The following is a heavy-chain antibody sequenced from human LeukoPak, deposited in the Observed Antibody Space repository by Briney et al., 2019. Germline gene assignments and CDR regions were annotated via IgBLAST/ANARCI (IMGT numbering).Heavy chain of an antibody. CDR3: ARGGDLSSWSLGFDP. Sequence: AGGSLRLSCAASGFTFSSYGMHWVRQAPGKGLEWVAVIPYDGSNKYYADSVKGRFTISRDNSKNTLYLQMNSLRAEDTAVYYCARGGDLSSWSLGFDPWGQGTLVTVSS. CDR2: IPYDGSNK. J-gene: IGHJ5*02. CDR1: GFTFSSYG. V-gene: IGHV3-30*03. D-gene: IGHD6-13*01.